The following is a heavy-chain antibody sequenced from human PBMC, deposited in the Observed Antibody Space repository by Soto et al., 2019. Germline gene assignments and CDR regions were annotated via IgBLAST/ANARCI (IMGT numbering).Heavy chain of an antibody. CDR2: INHSGST. J-gene: IGHJ3*02. Sequence: QVQLQQWGAGLLKPSETLSLTCAVYGGSFSGYYWSWIRQPPGKGLEWIGEINHSGSTNYNPSLKSRVTISVDTSKNQFSMKLSSVTAADTAVYYCARAVGGYCSSTSCYDDAFDIWGQGTMVTVSS. CDR3: ARAVGGYCSSTSCYDDAFDI. D-gene: IGHD2-2*01. V-gene: IGHV4-34*01. CDR1: GGSFSGYY.